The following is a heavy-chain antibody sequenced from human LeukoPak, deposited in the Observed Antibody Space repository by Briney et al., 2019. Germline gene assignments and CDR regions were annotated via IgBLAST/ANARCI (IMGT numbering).Heavy chain of an antibody. D-gene: IGHD3-10*01. CDR1: GYTFTNFA. Sequence: GASVKVSYKASGYTFTNFAISWVRQAPGQGLEWMGWVSAKSGNTNYAQKFQGRVTMTTDTSTNTAYMELRSLRSDDTAAYFCARDGSGSYMPFDYWGQGTLGTVSS. CDR2: VSAKSGNT. J-gene: IGHJ4*02. V-gene: IGHV1-18*01. CDR3: ARDGSGSYMPFDY.